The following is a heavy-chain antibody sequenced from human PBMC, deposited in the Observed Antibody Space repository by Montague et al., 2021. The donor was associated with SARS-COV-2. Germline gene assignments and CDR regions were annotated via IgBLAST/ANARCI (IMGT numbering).Heavy chain of an antibody. CDR1: GFSLSTSGMC. D-gene: IGHD3-9*01. J-gene: IGHJ6*02. V-gene: IGHV2-70*11. CDR2: IDWDDDK. Sequence: PALVKPTQTLTLTCTCSGFSLSTSGMCVSWIRQPPGKALEWLARIDWDDDKYYSTSLETRLTISKDTSKNQVVLTMTNMDPVDTATYYCARRTYDILTGYDYGMDVWGQGTTVTVSS. CDR3: ARRTYDILTGYDYGMDV.